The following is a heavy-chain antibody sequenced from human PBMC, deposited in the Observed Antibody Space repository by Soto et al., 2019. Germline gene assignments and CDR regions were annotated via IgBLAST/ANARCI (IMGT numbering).Heavy chain of an antibody. CDR2: LYSRGNT. V-gene: IGHV4-4*07. D-gene: IGHD6-19*01. CDR1: GASISANA. CDR3: ARGPYSIGWYVVDY. Sequence: QVQLQESGPGLVKPSETLSLTCTVSGASISANAWSWVRQRAGQGLEWIGRLYSRGNTNYNPTFRSRRTVSEAMSQDQFPRDLSSVSALVPAVKYCARGPYSIGWYVVDYWGQGTLVTVSS. J-gene: IGHJ4*02.